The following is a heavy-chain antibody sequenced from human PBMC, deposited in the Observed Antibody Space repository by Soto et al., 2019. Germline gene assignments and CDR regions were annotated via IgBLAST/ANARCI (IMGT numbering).Heavy chain of an antibody. CDR2: TSYDGSNN. Sequence: QVQLVESGGGVVQPGTSLRLSCVGSGFTFRSYVIRWVRQAPGKGLEWVALTSYDGSNNFYGDSVKGRFTISRHNSRNTVELQMDSLRFEDTALYYCARWGTTGGLDVWGQGTLVSLSS. V-gene: IGHV3-33*05. J-gene: IGHJ4*02. D-gene: IGHD3-16*01. CDR1: GFTFRSYV. CDR3: ARWGTTGGLDV.